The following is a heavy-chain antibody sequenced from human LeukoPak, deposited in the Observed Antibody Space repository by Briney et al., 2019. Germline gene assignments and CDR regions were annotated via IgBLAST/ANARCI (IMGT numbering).Heavy chain of an antibody. J-gene: IGHJ4*02. V-gene: IGHV3-21*01. CDR2: ISSSSSYI. D-gene: IGHD6-6*01. Sequence: GGSLRLSCGASKFTFSSYVMNWVRQAPGKGLEWVSSISSSSSYIYYADSVKGRFTISRDNAKNSLYLQMNSLRAEDTAVYYCAGDLVDSSSPRDYWGQGTLVTVSS. CDR3: AGDLVDSSSPRDY. CDR1: KFTFSSYV.